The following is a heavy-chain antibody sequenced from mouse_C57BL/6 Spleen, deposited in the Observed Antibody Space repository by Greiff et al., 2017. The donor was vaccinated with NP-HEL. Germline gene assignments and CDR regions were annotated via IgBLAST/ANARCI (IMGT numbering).Heavy chain of an antibody. D-gene: IGHD2-4*01. J-gene: IGHJ3*01. V-gene: IGHV1-61*01. Sequence: VQLQQPGAELVRPGSSVKLSCKASGYTFTSYWMDWVKQRPGQGLECIGNIYPSDSETHYNQKFKDKATLTVDKSSSTAYMQLSSLTSEDSAVYYCARRYDYDWFAYWGQGTLVTVSA. CDR3: ARRYDYDWFAY. CDR1: GYTFTSYW. CDR2: IYPSDSET.